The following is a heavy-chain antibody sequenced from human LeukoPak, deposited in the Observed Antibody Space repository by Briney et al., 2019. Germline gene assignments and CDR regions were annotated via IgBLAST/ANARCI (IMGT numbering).Heavy chain of an antibody. J-gene: IGHJ4*02. D-gene: IGHD1-26*01. Sequence: SETLSLTCTVSGYSISSGYYWGWIRQPPGKGLEWIGSIYHSGSTYYNPSLKSRVTISVDTSKNQFSLKLSSVTAADTAVYYCARVDFPKWELLGPNDYWGQGTLVTVSS. CDR1: GYSISSGYY. CDR3: ARVDFPKWELLGPNDY. V-gene: IGHV4-38-2*02. CDR2: IYHSGST.